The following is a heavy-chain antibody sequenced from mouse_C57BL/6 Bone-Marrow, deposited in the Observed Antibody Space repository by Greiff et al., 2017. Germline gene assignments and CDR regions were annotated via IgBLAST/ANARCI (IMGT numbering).Heavy chain of an antibody. CDR3: ARVIYYYGSRYFDV. D-gene: IGHD1-1*01. J-gene: IGHJ1*03. CDR1: GYAFSSYW. V-gene: IGHV1-80*01. Sequence: QVQLQQSGAELVKPGASVKISCKASGYAFSSYWMNWVKQRPGKGLEWIGQIYPGDGDTNYNGKFKGKATLTADKSSSTAYMQLSSLTSEDSAVYFCARVIYYYGSRYFDVWGTGTTVTVSS. CDR2: IYPGDGDT.